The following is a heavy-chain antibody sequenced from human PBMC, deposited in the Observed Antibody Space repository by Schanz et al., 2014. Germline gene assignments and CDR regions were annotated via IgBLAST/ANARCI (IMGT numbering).Heavy chain of an antibody. V-gene: IGHV3-23*01. J-gene: IGHJ4*02. CDR1: GFTFSSYA. D-gene: IGHD3-10*01. CDR3: AKDPRGDKNDRAYYFDY. CDR2: ISSGGNP. Sequence: EVQLLESGGGLVEPGGSLRLSCAASGFTFSSYAMSWVRQAPGKGPEWVSSISSGGNPYYANSVKGRFGISRDNSENTLYLQMSSLRVEDTAVYYCAKDPRGDKNDRAYYFDYWGQGTLVSVSS.